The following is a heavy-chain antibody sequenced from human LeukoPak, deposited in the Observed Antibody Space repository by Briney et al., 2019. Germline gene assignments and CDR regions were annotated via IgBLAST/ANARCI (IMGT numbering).Heavy chain of an antibody. V-gene: IGHV3-30*02. Sequence: GRSLRLSCAASGFTFSSYGMHWVRQAPGKGLEWVAFIRYDGSNKYYADSVKGRFTISRDNSKNTLYLQMNSLRAEDTAVYYCAKVLAAAGLYFDYWGQGTLVTVSS. CDR3: AKVLAAAGLYFDY. CDR1: GFTFSSYG. J-gene: IGHJ4*02. CDR2: IRYDGSNK. D-gene: IGHD6-13*01.